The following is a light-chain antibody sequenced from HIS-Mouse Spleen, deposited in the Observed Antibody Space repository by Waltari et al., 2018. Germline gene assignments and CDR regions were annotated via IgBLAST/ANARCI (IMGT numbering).Light chain of an antibody. CDR3: QAWDSSTVV. CDR1: ILGDKY. V-gene: IGLV3-1*01. CDR2: QDS. Sequence: SYELTQPPSVSVSPGQTASIHCSGGILGDKYACWYQQKPGQSPVLVIYQDSKRPSGIPERFSGSNSGNTATLAISGTQAMDEADYYCQAWDSSTVVFGGGTKLTVL. J-gene: IGLJ2*01.